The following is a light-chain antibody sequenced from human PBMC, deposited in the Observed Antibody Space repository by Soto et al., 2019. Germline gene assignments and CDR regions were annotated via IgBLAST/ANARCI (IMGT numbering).Light chain of an antibody. Sequence: DIQLTQSPSFVSASVGDRISITCRASQGIGNFLAWYRQKPGKAPHLLIYASSTLQSGVPSRFSGSGSGTDFTLTITNLQPDDFVVYFCQQARSFPPTFGRGTKVELK. J-gene: IGKJ4*01. CDR2: ASS. V-gene: IGKV1-12*01. CDR3: QQARSFPPT. CDR1: QGIGNF.